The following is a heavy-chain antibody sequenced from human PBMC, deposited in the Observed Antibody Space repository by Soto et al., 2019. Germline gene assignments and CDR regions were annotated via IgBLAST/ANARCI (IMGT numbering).Heavy chain of an antibody. V-gene: IGHV4-59*08. J-gene: IGHJ6*03. Sequence: SETLSLTCTVSGGSISSYYWSWIRQPPGKGLEWIGYIYYSGSTNYNPSLKSRVTISVDTSKNQFSLKLSSVTAADTAVYYCARQDYGEPYYYYMDVWGKGTTVTVSS. D-gene: IGHD4-17*01. CDR2: IYYSGST. CDR1: GGSISSYY. CDR3: ARQDYGEPYYYYMDV.